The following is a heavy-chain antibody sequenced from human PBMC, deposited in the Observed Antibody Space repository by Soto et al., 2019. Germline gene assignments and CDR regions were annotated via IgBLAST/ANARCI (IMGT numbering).Heavy chain of an antibody. V-gene: IGHV2-5*02. D-gene: IGHD3-9*01. Sequence: QITLKESGPTLVKPTQTLTLTCTFSGFSLSTPAVGVGWIRQPPGKALEWLTLIYWDNDDRYSPSLKSRLTIPSDTCQNQGLLTLTHMHPLETAPYDCAHIVWSRTGYSYFDYWGQGTLVTVSS. CDR3: AHIVWSRTGYSYFDY. CDR2: IYWDNDD. CDR1: GFSLSTPAVG. J-gene: IGHJ4*02.